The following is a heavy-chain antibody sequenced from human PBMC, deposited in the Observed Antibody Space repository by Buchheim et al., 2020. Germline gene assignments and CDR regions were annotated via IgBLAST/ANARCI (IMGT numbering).Heavy chain of an antibody. CDR3: AKGVGATSSYGMDV. CDR1: GFTFGSYA. J-gene: IGHJ6*02. CDR2: ISSSGGRT. Sequence: EVQLLESGGNLVQPGGSLRLSCATSGFTFGSYAMSWVRQAPGKGLEWVTVISSSGGRTYYADSVKGRFTISRDNTENTLYLQMNSLRAEDTAVYYCAKGVGATSSYGMDVWGQGTT. V-gene: IGHV3-23*01. D-gene: IGHD1-26*01.